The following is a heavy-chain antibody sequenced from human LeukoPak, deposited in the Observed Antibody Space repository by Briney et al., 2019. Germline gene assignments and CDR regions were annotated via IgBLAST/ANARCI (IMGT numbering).Heavy chain of an antibody. Sequence: GGSLRLSCAASGFSVNNLYMSWVRQAPGKGLEWVSVIYSGDRTYYADSVKGRFTISRDTSKNTVYLQMNSLRPEETAVYYCARPQWGLDYWGQGTLVTVSS. V-gene: IGHV3-66*04. D-gene: IGHD1-26*01. CDR3: ARPQWGLDY. CDR2: IYSGDRT. CDR1: GFSVNNLY. J-gene: IGHJ4*02.